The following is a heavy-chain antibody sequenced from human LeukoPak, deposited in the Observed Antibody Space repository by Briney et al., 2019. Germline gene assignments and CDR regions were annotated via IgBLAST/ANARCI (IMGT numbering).Heavy chain of an antibody. CDR3: ARESDSGYSCSFNWFDP. D-gene: IGHD6-13*01. CDR2: INPSGGST. V-gene: IGHV1-46*01. Sequence: ASVKVSCKASGYSFTSYYMHWVRQAPGQGLEWMGIINPSGGSTSYAQKFQGRVTMTRDTSTRTVYVELSSLRSEDTAVYYCARESDSGYSCSFNWFDPWGQGTLVTVSS. CDR1: GYSFTSYY. J-gene: IGHJ5*02.